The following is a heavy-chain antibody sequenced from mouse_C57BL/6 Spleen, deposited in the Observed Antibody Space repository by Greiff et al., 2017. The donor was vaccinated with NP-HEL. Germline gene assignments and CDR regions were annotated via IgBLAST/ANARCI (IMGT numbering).Heavy chain of an antibody. Sequence: QVQLQQSGAELVKPGASVKISCKASGYAFSSYWMNWVKQRPGKGLEWIGQIYPGDGDTNYNGKFKGKATLTADKSSSTVYMQLSILTSEDSAFYCCASGSDGYAMDYWGQGTSVTVSS. V-gene: IGHV1-80*01. J-gene: IGHJ4*01. CDR2: IYPGDGDT. CDR1: GYAFSSYW. CDR3: ASGSDGYAMDY. D-gene: IGHD1-1*01.